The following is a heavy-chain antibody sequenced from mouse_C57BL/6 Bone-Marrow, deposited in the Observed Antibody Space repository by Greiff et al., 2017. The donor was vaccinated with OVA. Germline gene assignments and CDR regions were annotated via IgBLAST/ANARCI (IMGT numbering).Heavy chain of an antibody. CDR2: IDPSDSYT. V-gene: IGHV1-69*01. CDR1: GYTFTSYW. CDR3: ASDYDGTYEGVALYD. Sequence: QVQLQQPGAELVMPGASVKLSCKASGYTFTSYWMHWVKQRPGQGLEWIGEIDPSDSYTNYNQKFKGKSTLTVDKSSSTAYMQLSSLTSEDSAVYYCASDYDGTYEGVALYDWG. D-gene: IGHD2-3*01. J-gene: IGHJ4*01.